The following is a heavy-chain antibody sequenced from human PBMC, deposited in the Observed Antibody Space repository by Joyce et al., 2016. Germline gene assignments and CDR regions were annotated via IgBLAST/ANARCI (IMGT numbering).Heavy chain of an antibody. Sequence: QVELVESGGGVVQPGRSLRLSCAASGFTFSSEAMHWVRQAPGKGREWVAVIADDGRNEYYTESVKGRFIISRDKSKNTVNLQMNSMRTEDTAVYYCARDRRWNHVGGLDYWGQGTLVTVSS. J-gene: IGHJ4*02. V-gene: IGHV3-30*04. CDR3: ARDRRWNHVGGLDY. CDR1: GFTFSSEA. D-gene: IGHD1-14*01. CDR2: IADDGRNE.